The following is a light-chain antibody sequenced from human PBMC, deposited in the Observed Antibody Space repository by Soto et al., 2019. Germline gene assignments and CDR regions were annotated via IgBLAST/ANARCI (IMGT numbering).Light chain of an antibody. V-gene: IGKV1-27*01. Sequence: DIQMTQSPSSLSASVGDRVTITCRASQGISNYLAWYQQKPGKVPKLLIYGASTLQSGVPSRFSGSGSGTEFTLTISSLQPEDVTTYYCQRYNSVPKTFGQGTKVEIK. CDR2: GAS. J-gene: IGKJ1*01. CDR1: QGISNY. CDR3: QRYNSVPKT.